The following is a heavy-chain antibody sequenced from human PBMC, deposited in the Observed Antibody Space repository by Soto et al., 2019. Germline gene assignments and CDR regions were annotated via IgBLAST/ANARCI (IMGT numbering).Heavy chain of an antibody. J-gene: IGHJ5*01. CDR1: GDSISTVDYF. CDR3: ARGRYCLTGRCLPNWFDS. V-gene: IGHV4-30-4*01. D-gene: IGHD2-15*01. CDR2: IYKSTTT. Sequence: SETLSLTCSVSGDSISTVDYFWAWIRQPPGQALEYIGYIYKSTTTYYNPSFESRVAISLDTSKSQFSLTVTSVTAADTAVYFCARGRYCLTGRCLPNWFDSWGPGTLLTVSS.